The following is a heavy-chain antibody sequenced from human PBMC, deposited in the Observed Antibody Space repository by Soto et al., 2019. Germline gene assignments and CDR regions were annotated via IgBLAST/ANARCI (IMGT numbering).Heavy chain of an antibody. CDR3: AKEIRDAEYYYYGMDV. J-gene: IGHJ6*02. Sequence: SLGLSCAASGLSFDDYAMLWVRQAPGRGLEWVSGISWNSGSIGYADSVKGRFTISRDNAKNSLYLQMNSLRAEDTALYYCAKEIRDAEYYYYGMDVWGQGTTVTVSS. D-gene: IGHD2-2*01. V-gene: IGHV3-9*01. CDR2: ISWNSGSI. CDR1: GLSFDDYA.